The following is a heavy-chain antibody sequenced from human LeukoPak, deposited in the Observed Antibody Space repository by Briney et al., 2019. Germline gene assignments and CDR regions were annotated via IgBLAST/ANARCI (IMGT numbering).Heavy chain of an antibody. Sequence: PSGTLSLTCTVSGGSISSSSYYWGWIRQPPGKGLEWIGSIYYSGSTYYNPSLKSRVTISVDTSKNQFSLKLSSVTAADTAVYYCARHWEYYDFWSGYYTPNRPMDVWGQGTTVTVSS. CDR1: GGSISSSSYY. D-gene: IGHD3-3*01. V-gene: IGHV4-39*01. CDR2: IYYSGST. J-gene: IGHJ6*02. CDR3: ARHWEYYDFWSGYYTPNRPMDV.